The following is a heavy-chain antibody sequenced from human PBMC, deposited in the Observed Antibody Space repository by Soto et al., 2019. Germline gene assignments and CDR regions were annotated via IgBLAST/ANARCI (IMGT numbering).Heavy chain of an antibody. V-gene: IGHV4-39*01. Sequence: QLQLQESGPGLMKPSETLSLTCSVSGGYISISNYQWGWIRQPPGKELEWIASIYYTGNTYYNPSLKSRVTMSIDTSKNQFSLKVSSVTAADTAVYYCARLGGNCDATGCYGYYVMDVWGQGTTVTVSS. D-gene: IGHD2-2*01. CDR1: GGYISISNYQ. CDR2: IYYTGNT. CDR3: ARLGGNCDATGCYGYYVMDV. J-gene: IGHJ6*02.